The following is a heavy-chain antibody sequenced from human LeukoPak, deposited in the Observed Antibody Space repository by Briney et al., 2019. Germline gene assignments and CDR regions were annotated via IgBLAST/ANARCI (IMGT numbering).Heavy chain of an antibody. CDR3: ARDLAADSSGWDQGFDY. Sequence: SETLSLTCAVYGGSFSGYYWSWIRQPPGKGLEWIGEINHSGSTNYNPSLKSRVTISVDTSKNQFSLKLSSVTAADTAVYYCARDLAADSSGWDQGFDYWGQGTLVTVSS. D-gene: IGHD6-19*01. CDR1: GGSFSGYY. V-gene: IGHV4-34*01. CDR2: INHSGST. J-gene: IGHJ4*02.